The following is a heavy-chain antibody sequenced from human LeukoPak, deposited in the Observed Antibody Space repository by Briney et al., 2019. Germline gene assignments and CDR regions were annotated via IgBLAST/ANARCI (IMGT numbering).Heavy chain of an antibody. CDR3: ARAGGGSGYSDY. CDR1: GYTSTGYY. J-gene: IGHJ4*02. D-gene: IGHD3-22*01. Sequence: ASVKVSCKASGYTSTGYYMHWVRQAPGQGLEWMGWINPNSGGTNYAQKFQGRVTMTSDTSISTAYMELSRLRSDDTAVYYCARAGGGSGYSDYWGQGTLVTVSS. V-gene: IGHV1-2*02. CDR2: INPNSGGT.